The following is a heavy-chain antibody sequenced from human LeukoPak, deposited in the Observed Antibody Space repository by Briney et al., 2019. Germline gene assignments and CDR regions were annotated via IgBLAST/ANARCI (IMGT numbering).Heavy chain of an antibody. J-gene: IGHJ6*02. CDR2: INHSGST. D-gene: IGHD4-17*01. CDR3: ARVRMTTAYYYYGMDV. CDR1: GGSFSGYY. Sequence: SETLSLTCAVYGGSFSGYYWSWIRQPPGEGLEWIGEINHSGSTNYNPSLKSRVTISVDTSKNQFSLKLSSVTAADTAVYYCARVRMTTAYYYYGMDVWGQGTTVTVSS. V-gene: IGHV4-34*01.